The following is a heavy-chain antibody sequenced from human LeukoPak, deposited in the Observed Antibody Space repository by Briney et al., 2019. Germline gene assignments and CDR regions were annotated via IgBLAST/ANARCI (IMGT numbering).Heavy chain of an antibody. CDR1: GYTFTGYY. CDR2: INPNSGGT. V-gene: IGHV1-2*02. CDR3: ARAEFSVAGDLVDY. J-gene: IGHJ4*02. Sequence: ASVKVSCKASGYTFTGYYMHWVRQAPGQGLEWMGWINPNSGGTNYAQKFQGRVTMTRDTSISTAYMELSRLRSDDTAVYCCARAEFSVAGDLVDYWGQGTLVTVSS. D-gene: IGHD6-19*01.